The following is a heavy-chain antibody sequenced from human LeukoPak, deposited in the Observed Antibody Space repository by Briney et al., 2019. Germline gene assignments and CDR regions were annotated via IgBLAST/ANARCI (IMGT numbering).Heavy chain of an antibody. J-gene: IGHJ4*02. CDR2: ISSSSSTI. V-gene: IGHV3-48*02. CDR3: ARGYSSSSPEFDY. D-gene: IGHD6-6*01. Sequence: GGTLRLSCAASGFTFSSYSMNWVRQAPGKGLEWVSYISSSSSTIYYADSVKGRFTISRDNAKNSLYLQMNSLRDEDTAVYYCARGYSSSSPEFDYWGQGTLVTVSS. CDR1: GFTFSSYS.